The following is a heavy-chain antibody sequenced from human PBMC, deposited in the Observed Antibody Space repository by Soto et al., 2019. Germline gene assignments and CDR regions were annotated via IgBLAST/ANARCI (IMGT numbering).Heavy chain of an antibody. D-gene: IGHD3-22*01. J-gene: IGHJ4*02. Sequence: EVQLLESGGGLVLPGGSLRLSCAASGFTFSSYAMTWVRQAPGEGLQWVSSISGSGESTFHADSVKGRFTISRDNSKNTLTLQMNSLRAEDTAIYYCAKYSSYWDEDYWGQGTLVTVSS. CDR2: ISGSGEST. V-gene: IGHV3-23*01. CDR1: GFTFSSYA. CDR3: AKYSSYWDEDY.